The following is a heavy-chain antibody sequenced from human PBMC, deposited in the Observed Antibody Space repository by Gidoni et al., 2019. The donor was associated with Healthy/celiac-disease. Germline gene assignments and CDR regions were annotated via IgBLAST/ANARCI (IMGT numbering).Heavy chain of an antibody. Sequence: EVQLVESGGGLVQPGGSLRLSCAASGFTFSRFWLSWVRQAPGKGLEWVANIKQDGSEKYYVDSVKGRFTISRDNAKNSLYLQMNSLRAEDTAVYYCARESSYDFWSGYYKDYMDVWGKGTTVTVSS. CDR2: IKQDGSEK. V-gene: IGHV3-7*05. CDR1: GFTFSRFW. CDR3: ARESSYDFWSGYYKDYMDV. D-gene: IGHD3-3*01. J-gene: IGHJ6*03.